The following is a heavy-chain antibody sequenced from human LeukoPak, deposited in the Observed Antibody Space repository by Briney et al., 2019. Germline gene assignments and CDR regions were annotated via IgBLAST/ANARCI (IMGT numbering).Heavy chain of an antibody. V-gene: IGHV4-34*01. CDR2: INHSGST. CDR1: GVSSSGYY. D-gene: IGHD6-6*01. J-gene: IGHJ6*03. Sequence: KPSETLSLTCAVYGVSSSGYYWRWVRQPPGKGLEWLGEINHSGSTNYNPSRKSRVTISVDTSKNQFSLKLSSVTAADTAVYYCARGIHSSSSYYYYYYMDVWGKGTTVTVSS. CDR3: ARGIHSSSSYYYYYYMDV.